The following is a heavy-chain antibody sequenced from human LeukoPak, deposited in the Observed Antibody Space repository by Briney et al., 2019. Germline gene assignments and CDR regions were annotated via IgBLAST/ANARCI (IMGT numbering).Heavy chain of an antibody. V-gene: IGHV3-15*01. CDR3: TPDLMDV. J-gene: IGHJ6*03. Sequence: GGSLRLSCAASGFTFNCAMSWVRRAPGRGLEWVGRIKSKTDGGTAYYAAPVRGRFTMWRDDARSALYLQMNRLPTDDPSLYYCTPDLMDVWGKGTTVTVSS. CDR1: GFTFNCA. CDR2: IKSKTDGGTA.